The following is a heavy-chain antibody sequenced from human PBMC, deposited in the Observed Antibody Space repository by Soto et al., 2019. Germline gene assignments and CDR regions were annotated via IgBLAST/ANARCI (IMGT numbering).Heavy chain of an antibody. CDR3: ARVTTVVTADAFDI. D-gene: IGHD2-15*01. Sequence: SETLSLTCSVSDGSVNSGNYYWSWIRQPPGKGLEWIGHTYYIGTTDYNPSLKSRVTISVDTSKNQFSLKVTSVTAADTAVYYCARVTTVVTADAFDIWGQGTMVTVSS. CDR1: DGSVNSGNYY. V-gene: IGHV4-61*01. CDR2: TYYIGTT. J-gene: IGHJ3*02.